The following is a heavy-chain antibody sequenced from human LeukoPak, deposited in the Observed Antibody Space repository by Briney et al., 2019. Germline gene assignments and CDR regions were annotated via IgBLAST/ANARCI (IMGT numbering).Heavy chain of an antibody. CDR3: ARVSTNSRGAGYDPQWYFDL. J-gene: IGHJ2*01. CDR2: ISADNGNT. D-gene: IGHD2/OR15-2a*01. V-gene: IGHV1-18*01. Sequence: PGASMKVSCKASGYTFINYGFTWVRQAPGQGLEWMGWISADNGNTNYLEKVQGRFTMTTDTSTNTAYMQLRSLRSDDTAVYYCARVSTNSRGAGYDPQWYFDLWGRGTLVTVSS. CDR1: GYTFINYG.